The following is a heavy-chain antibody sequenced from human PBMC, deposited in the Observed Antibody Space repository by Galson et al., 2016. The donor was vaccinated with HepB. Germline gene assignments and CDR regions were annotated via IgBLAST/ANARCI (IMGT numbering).Heavy chain of an antibody. J-gene: IGHJ6*02. CDR3: ARDRGGEFYYYAMDI. V-gene: IGHV1-46*01. CDR2: INPGGVST. Sequence: SCKAAGYTFTSYYLHWVRQAPGQGLEWMGIINPGGVSTSYAQKFQGRVTMARDTSTSTVYMELSSLTSEDTAGYYCARDRGGEFYYYAMDIWGQGTKVTVSS. D-gene: IGHD2-21*01. CDR1: GYTFTSYY.